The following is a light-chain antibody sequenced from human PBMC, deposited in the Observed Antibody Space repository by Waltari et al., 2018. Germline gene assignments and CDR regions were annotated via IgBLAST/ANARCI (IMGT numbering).Light chain of an antibody. V-gene: IGLV6-57*01. CDR1: SGSIASTY. J-gene: IGLJ3*02. Sequence: NFMLTQPHSVSESPGKTVTISCPSSSGSIASTYEQKYQQRPGSSPTTVIYEDNQRPSGVPDRLSGSIDSSSNSASLTISGLKTEDEADYYCQSYDSSNQGVFVGWTKLTVL. CDR2: EDN. CDR3: QSYDSSNQGV.